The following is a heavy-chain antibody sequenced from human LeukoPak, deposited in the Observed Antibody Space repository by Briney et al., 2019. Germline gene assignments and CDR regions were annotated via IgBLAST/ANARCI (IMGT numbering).Heavy chain of an antibody. Sequence: PGGSLRLTCAASGFTFSRYAMHWVRHTPGMGLVWVSRLAADGSGTNYADSVKGRFTISRDNAKNTVYLQMSSLRAEDTAVYYCARDGFTGPRTAYLDHWGQGTLVTVSS. CDR1: GFTFSRYA. D-gene: IGHD2-8*02. V-gene: IGHV3-74*01. CDR2: LAADGSGT. CDR3: ARDGFTGPRTAYLDH. J-gene: IGHJ4*01.